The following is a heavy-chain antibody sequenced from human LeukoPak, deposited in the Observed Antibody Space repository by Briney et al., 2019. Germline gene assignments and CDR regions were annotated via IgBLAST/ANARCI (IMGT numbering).Heavy chain of an antibody. CDR3: ARGREYSSSWYALGY. D-gene: IGHD6-13*01. CDR2: IYYSGST. CDR1: GGSVTSGSYY. J-gene: IGHJ4*02. Sequence: SEALSLTCTVSGGSVTSGSYYWRWIRQPPGKGLEWIGYIYYSGSTNYNPSLKSRVTISVDTSKNQFSLKLSSVTAADTAVYYCARGREYSSSWYALGYWGQGTLVTVSS. V-gene: IGHV4-61*01.